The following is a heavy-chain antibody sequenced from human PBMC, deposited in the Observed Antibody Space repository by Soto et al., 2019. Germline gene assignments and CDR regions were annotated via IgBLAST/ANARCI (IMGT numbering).Heavy chain of an antibody. V-gene: IGHV5-51*01. Sequence: GVGDRLTHYWIAGLRQMPGKSKEWMGTIYPGDSDMRYSPSFRGQVTMSVDKSINTAYLQWGSLTASDTAKYYCFRLSGEFWDVFYHCGQGTPVTVSS. D-gene: IGHD3-10*01. CDR3: FRLSGEFWDVFYH. CDR1: GDRLTHYW. J-gene: IGHJ4*02. CDR2: IYPGDSDM.